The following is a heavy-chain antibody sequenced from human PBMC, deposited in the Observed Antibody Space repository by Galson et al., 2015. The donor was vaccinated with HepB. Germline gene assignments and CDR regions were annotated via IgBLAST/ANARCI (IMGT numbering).Heavy chain of an antibody. J-gene: IGHJ6*02. V-gene: IGHV3-43*01. Sequence: SLRXSCAXXGFIXDXYSMHWVRQAPXXXLEWVGLIXXDXGXTYXAXSVXGRFTIXXXNSKXXXVLQMNSLRTEDTALYYCVKVDMRQGSHSSLAMDVWGHGTTVTVSS. CDR1: GFIXDXYS. CDR3: VKVDMRQGSHSSLAMDV. CDR2: IXXDXGXT. D-gene: IGHD5-12*01.